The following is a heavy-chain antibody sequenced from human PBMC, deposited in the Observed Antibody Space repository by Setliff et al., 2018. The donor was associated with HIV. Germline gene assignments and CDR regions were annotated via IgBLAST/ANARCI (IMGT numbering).Heavy chain of an antibody. D-gene: IGHD3-10*01. J-gene: IGHJ4*02. CDR3: ARLPSLLWFGELNYYFDY. CDR2: IYPADSDT. V-gene: IGHV5-51*01. Sequence: GESLKISCKGSGYNFTSFWIAWVRQMPGKGLEWVGIIYPADSDTRYSPSFQGQVTISADKSISTAFLQWRSLKASDTAIYYCARLPSLLWFGELNYYFDYWGQGTLVTVSS. CDR1: GYNFTSFW.